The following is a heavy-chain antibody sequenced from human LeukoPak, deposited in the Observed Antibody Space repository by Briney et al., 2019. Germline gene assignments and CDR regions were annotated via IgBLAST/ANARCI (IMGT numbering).Heavy chain of an antibody. J-gene: IGHJ4*02. CDR3: ARGFYGGNSGGLN. V-gene: IGHV4-34*01. D-gene: IGHD4-23*01. CDR2: INHSGST. Sequence: SETLSLTCAVYGGSFSGYYWSWIRQPPGKGLEWIGEINHSGSTNYNPSLKSRVTISVDTSKNQFSLKLSSVTAADTAVYYCARGFYGGNSGGLNWGQGNLVTVSS. CDR1: GGSFSGYY.